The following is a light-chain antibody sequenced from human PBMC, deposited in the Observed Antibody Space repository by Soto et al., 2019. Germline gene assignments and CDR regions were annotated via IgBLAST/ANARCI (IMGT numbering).Light chain of an antibody. CDR3: QQYGSSLWT. Sequence: EIVLTQSPGTVSLSPGERATLSCRASQSVSSSYLAWYQQKPGQAPRLLVYGASSRATALPERFSGSGYGKDFTLTISRLEPEDFAVYYCQQYGSSLWTFGQGTAV. CDR1: QSVSSSY. CDR2: GAS. V-gene: IGKV3-20*01. J-gene: IGKJ1*01.